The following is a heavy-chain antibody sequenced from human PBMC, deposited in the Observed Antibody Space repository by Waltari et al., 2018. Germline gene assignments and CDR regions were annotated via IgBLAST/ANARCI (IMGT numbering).Heavy chain of an antibody. CDR2: ISYDGSNK. D-gene: IGHD2-15*01. V-gene: IGHV3-30-3*01. J-gene: IGHJ4*02. Sequence: QVQLVESGGGVVQRGRSLRLSCAASGFTFSSYAMHWVRQAPGKGLEWVAVISYDGSNKYYADSVKGRFTISRDNSKNTLYLQMNSLRAEDTAVYYCARDLGYCSGGSCYWGQGTLVTVSS. CDR3: ARDLGYCSGGSCY. CDR1: GFTFSSYA.